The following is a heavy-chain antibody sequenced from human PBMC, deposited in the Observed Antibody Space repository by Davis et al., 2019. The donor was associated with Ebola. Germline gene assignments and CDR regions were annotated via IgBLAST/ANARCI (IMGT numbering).Heavy chain of an antibody. CDR3: ARTMIVAAKKIQFDY. D-gene: IGHD3-22*01. CDR2: ISGSGGST. V-gene: IGHV3-23*01. Sequence: GESLKISCETSGFIFRNYVMSWVRQAPGKGLEWVSAISGSGGSTYYADSVKGRFTISRDNSKNTLYLQMNSLRAEDTAVYYCARTMIVAAKKIQFDYWGQGTLVTVSS. J-gene: IGHJ4*02. CDR1: GFIFRNYV.